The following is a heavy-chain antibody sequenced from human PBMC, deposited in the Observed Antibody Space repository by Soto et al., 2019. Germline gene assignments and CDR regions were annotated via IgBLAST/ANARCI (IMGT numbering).Heavy chain of an antibody. CDR1: GGSISSGYY. V-gene: IGHV4-31*03. Sequence: TLSLTCTVSGGSISSGYYWSWIRQYPGKGLEWIGYIYYSGNTYYNPSLKSRVSISLDTSKSQFSLKLYSLTAADTAVYYCARDAPVELPVTNSMDVWGQGTTVTVSS. CDR2: IYYSGNT. J-gene: IGHJ6*02. CDR3: ARDAPVELPVTNSMDV. D-gene: IGHD2-2*01.